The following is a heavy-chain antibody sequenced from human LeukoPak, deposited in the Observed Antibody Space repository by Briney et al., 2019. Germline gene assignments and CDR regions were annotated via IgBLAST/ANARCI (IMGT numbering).Heavy chain of an antibody. D-gene: IGHD5-12*01. J-gene: IGHJ6*03. V-gene: IGHV1-69*05. CDR3: ARDMWLGGQYYYYMDV. CDR2: IIPIFGTA. Sequence: ASVKVSCKASGGTFSNYAISWVRQAPGQGLEWMGGIIPIFGTANYAQKFQGRVTITTDESTSTAFMELSSLKFEDTAVYYCARDMWLGGQYYYYMDVWGKGTTVTVSS. CDR1: GGTFSNYA.